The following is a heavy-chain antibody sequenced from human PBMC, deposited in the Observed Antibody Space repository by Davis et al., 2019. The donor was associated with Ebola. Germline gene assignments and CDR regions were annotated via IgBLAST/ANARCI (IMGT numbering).Heavy chain of an antibody. CDR2: INHSGST. Sequence: PSETLSLTCAVYGGSFSGYYWSWIRQPPGKGLEWIGEINHSGSTNYNPSLKSRVTISVDTSKNQFSLKLSSVTAADTAVYYCARGGYGVLTTEYFQHWGQGTLVTVSS. D-gene: IGHD4-17*01. CDR3: ARGGYGVLTTEYFQH. J-gene: IGHJ1*01. CDR1: GGSFSGYY. V-gene: IGHV4-34*01.